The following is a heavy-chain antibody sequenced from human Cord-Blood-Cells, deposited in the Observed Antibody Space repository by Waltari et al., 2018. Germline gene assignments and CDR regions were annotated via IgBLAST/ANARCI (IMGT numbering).Heavy chain of an antibody. J-gene: IGHJ5*02. D-gene: IGHD5-18*01. CDR1: GDSVSSNSAA. CDR3: AREDPRGYSYGWSNWFDP. Sequence: QVQLQQSGPGLVKPSQTLSLTCAISGDSVSSNSAAWNWIRQSPSRGLEWLGRTYYRSKWYNDYAGSVKSRITINPDTSKNQFSLQLNSVTPEDTAVYYCAREDPRGYSYGWSNWFDPWGQGTLVTVSS. V-gene: IGHV6-1*01. CDR2: TYYRSKWYN.